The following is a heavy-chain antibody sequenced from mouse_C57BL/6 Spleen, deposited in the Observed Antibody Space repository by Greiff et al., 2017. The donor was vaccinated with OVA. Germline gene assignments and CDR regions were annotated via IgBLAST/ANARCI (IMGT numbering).Heavy chain of an antibody. CDR2: IYPRSGNT. Sequence: VQVVESGAELARPGASVKLSCKASGYTFTSYGISWVKQRTGQGLEWIGEIYPRSGNTYYNEKFKGKATLTADKSSSTAYMELRSLTSEDSAVYFCAPYYQGYFDVWGTGTTVTVSS. V-gene: IGHV1-81*01. CDR3: APYYQGYFDV. CDR1: GYTFTSYG. D-gene: IGHD2-10*01. J-gene: IGHJ1*03.